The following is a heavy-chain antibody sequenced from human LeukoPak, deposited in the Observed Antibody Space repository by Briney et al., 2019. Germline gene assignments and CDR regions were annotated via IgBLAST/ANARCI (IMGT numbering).Heavy chain of an antibody. J-gene: IGHJ4*02. CDR1: GGSFSGYY. D-gene: IGHD3-10*01. CDR2: INHSGST. Sequence: SETLSLTCAVYGGSFSGYYWSWIRQPPGKGLEWIGEINHSGSTNYNPSLKSRVTISVDTSKNQFSLKLSSVPAADTAVYYCARREGYYYGSGSPLDYWGQGTLVTVSS. CDR3: ARREGYYYGSGSPLDY. V-gene: IGHV4-34*01.